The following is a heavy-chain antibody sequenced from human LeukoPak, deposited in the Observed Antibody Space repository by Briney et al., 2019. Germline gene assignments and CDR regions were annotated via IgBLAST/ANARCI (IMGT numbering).Heavy chain of an antibody. CDR2: INAYNGNT. CDR1: GYTFTSYG. Sequence: GASVKVSCKASGYTFTSYGISWVRQAPGQGLEWMGWINAYNGNTNYAQKFQERVTITRDMSTSTAYMELSSLRSEDTAVYYCAAASYGDNSRDAFDIWGQGTMVTVSS. D-gene: IGHD4-17*01. J-gene: IGHJ3*02. V-gene: IGHV1-18*01. CDR3: AAASYGDNSRDAFDI.